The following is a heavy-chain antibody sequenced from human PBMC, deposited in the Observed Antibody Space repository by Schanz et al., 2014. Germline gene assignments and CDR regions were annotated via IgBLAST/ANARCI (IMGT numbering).Heavy chain of an antibody. D-gene: IGHD2-8*01. CDR1: GFIFSNSW. CDR3: ARDMLRRYGALEI. J-gene: IGHJ3*02. CDR2: IKQDGSEK. V-gene: IGHV3-7*01. Sequence: EVQLVESGGGLVQPGGSLRLSCAASGFIFSNSWMSWVRQAPGKGLEWVANIKQDGSEKYYVDSVKGRFTISRDNAKNSLYLQMNSLTAEDTAVYYCARDMLRRYGALEIWGRGTMVTVSS.